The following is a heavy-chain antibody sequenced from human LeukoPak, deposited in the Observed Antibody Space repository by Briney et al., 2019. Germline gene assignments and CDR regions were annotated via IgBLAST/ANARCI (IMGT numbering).Heavy chain of an antibody. CDR3: ARGAYYYDSSGYRDIDY. CDR1: GYTFTSYG. Sequence: RASVKVSCKASGYTFTSYGISWVRQAPGQGLEWMGWISAYNGNTDYAQKLQGRVTMTTDTSTSTAYMELRSLKSDDTAVYYCARGAYYYDSSGYRDIDYWGQGTLVTVSS. D-gene: IGHD3-22*01. CDR2: ISAYNGNT. J-gene: IGHJ4*02. V-gene: IGHV1-18*01.